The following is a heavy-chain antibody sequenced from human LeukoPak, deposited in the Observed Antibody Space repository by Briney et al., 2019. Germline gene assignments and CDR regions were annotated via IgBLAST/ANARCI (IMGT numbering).Heavy chain of an antibody. J-gene: IGHJ5*02. Sequence: ASVKVSCKGSGYTFTGYYMHWVRQAPGQGLEWMGWINPNSGGTNYAQKFQGRVTMTRDTSISTAYMELSRLRSDDTAVYYCARGVGRYCSSTSCYVRGDWFDPWGQGTLVTVSS. D-gene: IGHD2-2*01. V-gene: IGHV1-2*02. CDR3: ARGVGRYCSSTSCYVRGDWFDP. CDR1: GYTFTGYY. CDR2: INPNSGGT.